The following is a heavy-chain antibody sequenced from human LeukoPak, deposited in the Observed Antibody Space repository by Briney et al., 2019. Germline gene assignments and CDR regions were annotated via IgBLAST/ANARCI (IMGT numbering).Heavy chain of an antibody. Sequence: GGCLRLSCAASGFPFISYWMSWVRQAPGKGLEWVANIKQDGGEKFYVDSVKGRFTISRDNAKNSLYLQMNSLRAEDTAVYYCAREDHSNYNYWGQGTLVTVSS. V-gene: IGHV3-7*01. CDR2: IKQDGGEK. D-gene: IGHD4-11*01. CDR3: AREDHSNYNY. J-gene: IGHJ4*02. CDR1: GFPFISYW.